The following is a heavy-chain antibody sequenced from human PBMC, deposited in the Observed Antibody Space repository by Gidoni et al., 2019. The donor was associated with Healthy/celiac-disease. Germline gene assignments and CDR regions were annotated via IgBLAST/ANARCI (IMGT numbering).Heavy chain of an antibody. CDR1: GFTFSSYG. D-gene: IGHD6-19*01. V-gene: IGHV3-33*01. CDR3: ARPGLDPVAGKRDYYYYYGMDV. J-gene: IGHJ6*02. Sequence: QVQLVESGGGVVQPGRSLRLSCAASGFTFSSYGMHWVAVIWYDGSNKYYADSVKGRFTISRENSKNTLYLQMNSLRAEDTAVYYCARPGLDPVAGKRDYYYYYGMDVWGQGTTVTVSS. CDR2: IWYDGSNK.